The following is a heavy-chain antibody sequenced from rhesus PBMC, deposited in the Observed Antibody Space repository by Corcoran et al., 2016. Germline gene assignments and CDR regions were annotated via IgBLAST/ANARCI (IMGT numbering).Heavy chain of an antibody. CDR2: IYGNRAST. D-gene: IGHD1-1*01. V-gene: IGHV4S7*01. CDR3: ARTGTMDY. J-gene: IGHJ4*01. Sequence: QVQLQESGPGLVKPSETLSLTCAVSGGSISGGYYWGWIRQHPGKGLEWIGNIYGNRASTYYNPSLKSRVTISKDTSKNQFSLKLSSVTAADTAVYYCARTGTMDYWGQGVLVTVSS. CDR1: GGSISGGYY.